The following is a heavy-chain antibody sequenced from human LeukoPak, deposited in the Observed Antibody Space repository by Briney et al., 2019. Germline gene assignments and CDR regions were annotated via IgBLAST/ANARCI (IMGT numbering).Heavy chain of an antibody. D-gene: IGHD3-3*01. V-gene: IGHV1-69*01. J-gene: IGHJ6*02. CDR2: IIPIFGTA. Sequence: SVKVSCKASGGTFSSYAISWVRQAPGQGLEWMGGIIPIFGTANYAQKFQGRVTITADESTSTAYMEPSSLRSEDTAVYYCARATVLEWLGYYGMDVWGQGTTVTVSS. CDR1: GGTFSSYA. CDR3: ARATVLEWLGYYGMDV.